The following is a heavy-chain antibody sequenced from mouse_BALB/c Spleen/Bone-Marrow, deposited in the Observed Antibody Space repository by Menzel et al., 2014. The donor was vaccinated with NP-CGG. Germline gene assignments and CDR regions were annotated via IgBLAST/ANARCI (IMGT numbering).Heavy chain of an antibody. V-gene: IGHV1-69*02. Sequence: VQLQQSGAELVKPGASVKLSCKASGYNFTSYWMNWVKQRPGQGLEWIGEIDPTDNYINYSQKVKGKGTLTVDKSSSTAYMQLSSLTSEDSAVYYCARSRGLYDCWYFDVWGAGTTVTVSS. CDR1: GYNFTSYW. J-gene: IGHJ1*01. CDR3: ARSRGLYDCWYFDV. D-gene: IGHD2-4*01. CDR2: IDPTDNYI.